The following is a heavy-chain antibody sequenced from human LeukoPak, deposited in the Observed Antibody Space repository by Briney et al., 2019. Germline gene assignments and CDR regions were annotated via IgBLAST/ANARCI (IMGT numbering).Heavy chain of an antibody. Sequence: GGSLRLSCAASGFTFSSYSMNWVRQAPGKGLEWVSSISSSSSYIYYADSVKGRFTISRDNAKNSLYLQMNSLRPEDTAVYYCARGLFGNYDSSYWGQGTLVTVSS. CDR1: GFTFSSYS. CDR2: ISSSSSYI. D-gene: IGHD3-22*01. V-gene: IGHV3-21*01. J-gene: IGHJ4*02. CDR3: ARGLFGNYDSSY.